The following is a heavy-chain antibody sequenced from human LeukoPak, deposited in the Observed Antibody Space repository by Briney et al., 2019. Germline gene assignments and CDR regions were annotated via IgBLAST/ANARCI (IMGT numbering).Heavy chain of an antibody. Sequence: SETLSLTCTVSGGSISSYYWSWIRQPAGKGLEWIGRIYTSGSTNYNPSLKSRVTMSVDTSKNQFSLKLSSVTAADTAVYYCARDLDIVVVPAQGPVYWYFDLWGRGTLVTVSS. V-gene: IGHV4-4*07. CDR2: IYTSGST. CDR1: GGSISSYY. CDR3: ARDLDIVVVPAQGPVYWYFDL. J-gene: IGHJ2*01. D-gene: IGHD2-2*01.